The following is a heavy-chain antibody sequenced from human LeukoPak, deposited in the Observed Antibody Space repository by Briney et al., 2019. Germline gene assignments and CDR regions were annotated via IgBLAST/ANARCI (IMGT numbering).Heavy chain of an antibody. Sequence: SETLSLTCAVYGGSFSGYYWSWIRLPPGKGLEWIGEINHSGSTNYNPSLKSRVTISVDTSKNQFSLKLSSVTAADTAVYYCARGYGIAAAGYRHWGQGTLVTVSS. CDR3: ARGYGIAAAGYRH. CDR1: GGSFSGYY. CDR2: INHSGST. V-gene: IGHV4-34*01. J-gene: IGHJ1*01. D-gene: IGHD6-13*01.